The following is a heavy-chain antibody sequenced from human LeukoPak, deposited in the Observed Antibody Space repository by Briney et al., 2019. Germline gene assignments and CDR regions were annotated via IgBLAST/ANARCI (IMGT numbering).Heavy chain of an antibody. CDR1: GDTFSSYA. CDR3: ARDHRAARPISYYYHVMDV. J-gene: IGHJ6*02. D-gene: IGHD6-6*01. Sequence: ASVKVSCKASGDTFSSYAISGVRQAPGQGLEWMGRIIPIFGIANYAQKFQGRVTITADKSTSTAYMELSSLRSEDTAGYYCARDHRAARPISYYYHVMDVCGQGTTVTVSS. CDR2: IIPIFGIA. V-gene: IGHV1-69*04.